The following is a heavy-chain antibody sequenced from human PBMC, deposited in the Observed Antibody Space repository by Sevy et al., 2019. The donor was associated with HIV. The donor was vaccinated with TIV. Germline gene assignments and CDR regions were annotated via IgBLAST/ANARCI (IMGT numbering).Heavy chain of an antibody. CDR3: ARRDCCSSTSCPMWPQLLWFGELCDAFDI. CDR1: GGSISSSSYY. Sequence: SETLSLTCTVSGGSISSSSYYWGWIRQPPGKGLEWIGSIYYSGSTYYNPSLKSRVTISVDTSKNQFSLKLSSVTAADXAVYYCARRDCCSSTSCPMWPQLLWFGELCDAFDIWGQGTMVTVSS. V-gene: IGHV4-39*01. CDR2: IYYSGST. D-gene: IGHD3-10*01. J-gene: IGHJ3*02.